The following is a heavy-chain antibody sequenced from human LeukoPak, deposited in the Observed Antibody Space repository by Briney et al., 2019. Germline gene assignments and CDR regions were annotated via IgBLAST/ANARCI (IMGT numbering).Heavy chain of an antibody. D-gene: IGHD6-13*01. V-gene: IGHV1-2*06. J-gene: IGHJ6*03. CDR2: INANSGGT. CDR3: ARAAAGTYNYYFYIDV. CDR1: GYTFTDYY. Sequence: ASVKVSCKASGYTFTDYYMHLVRQAPGQGLEWVGRINANSGGTSYAQKFQGSVTMTRDTSISTAYMELSRLRSDDTAVYYCARAAAGTYNYYFYIDVWGKGTTVTVSS.